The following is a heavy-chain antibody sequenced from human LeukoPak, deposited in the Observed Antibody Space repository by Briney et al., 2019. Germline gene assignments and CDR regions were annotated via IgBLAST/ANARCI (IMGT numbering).Heavy chain of an antibody. Sequence: SVKLSCRSSGYTFIRYGITWVPQAPGQAREGMGGLSPYTTKTNYAQSLQERVAITTGTSTRTPYVELRSVLSARPAVFSCAREGGVGPAAPADYSSYQMDAWGKGTPVTVSS. CDR2: LSPYTTKT. V-gene: IGHV1-18*01. CDR3: AREGGVGPAAPADYSSYQMDA. J-gene: IGHJ6*03. CDR1: GYTFIRYG. D-gene: IGHD3-16*01.